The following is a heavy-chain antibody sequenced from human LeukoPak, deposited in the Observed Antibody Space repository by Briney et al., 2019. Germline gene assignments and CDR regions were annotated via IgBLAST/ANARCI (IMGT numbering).Heavy chain of an antibody. CDR1: GYTFTSYG. J-gene: IGHJ4*02. CDR2: ISAYNGNT. CDR3: VRQGLGSGSYYFDY. Sequence: ASVKVSCKASGYTFTSYGISWVRQAPGQGLEWMGWISAYNGNTNYAQKLQGRVTMTTDTSTSTAYMELRSLRSDDTAVYYCVRQGLGSGSYYFDYWGQGTLVTVSS. V-gene: IGHV1-18*01. D-gene: IGHD1-26*01.